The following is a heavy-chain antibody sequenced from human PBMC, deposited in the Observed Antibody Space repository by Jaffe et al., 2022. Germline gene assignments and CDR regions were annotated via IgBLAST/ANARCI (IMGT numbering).Heavy chain of an antibody. J-gene: IGHJ2*01. D-gene: IGHD4-17*01. V-gene: IGHV4-38-2*01. CDR3: ASILGANYGDYHKDWYFDL. CDR1: GYSISSGYY. CDR2: IYHSGST. Sequence: QVQLQESGPGLVKPSETLSLTCAVSGYSISSGYYWGWIRQPPGKGLEWIGSIYHSGSTYYNPSLKSRVTISVDTSKNQFSLKLSSVTAADTAVYYCASILGANYGDYHKDWYFDLWGRGTLVTVSS.